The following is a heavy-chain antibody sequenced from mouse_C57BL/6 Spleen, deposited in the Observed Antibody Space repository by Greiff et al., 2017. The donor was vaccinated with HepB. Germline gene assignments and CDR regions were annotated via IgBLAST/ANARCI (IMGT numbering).Heavy chain of an antibody. CDR1: GYSFTGYY. CDR3: ARGDDGYYKD. J-gene: IGHJ2*01. CDR2: INPSTGGT. Sequence: LVKPGASVKISCKASGYSFTGYYMNWVKQSPEKSLEWIGEINPSTGGTTYNQKFKAKATLTVDKSSSTAYMQLKSLTSEDSAVYYCARGDDGYYKDWGQGTTLTVSS. V-gene: IGHV1-42*01. D-gene: IGHD2-3*01.